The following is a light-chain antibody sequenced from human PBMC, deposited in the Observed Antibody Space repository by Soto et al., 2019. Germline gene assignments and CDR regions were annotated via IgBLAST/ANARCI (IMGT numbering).Light chain of an antibody. V-gene: IGKV3-20*01. CDR1: QSVSSSY. CDR3: QQYGSPPGT. J-gene: IGKJ1*01. CDR2: GAS. Sequence: EIVFTQSPGTLSLSPGERATLSCRASQSVSSSYLAWYQQKPGQAPRLLIYGASSRATGIPDRFSGSGSGTDFPLPTGRLEPEDFAVYYCQQYGSPPGTLGQGTKGNIK.